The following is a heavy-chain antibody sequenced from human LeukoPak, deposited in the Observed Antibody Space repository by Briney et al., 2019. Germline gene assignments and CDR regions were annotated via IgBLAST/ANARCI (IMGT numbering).Heavy chain of an antibody. CDR2: ISSSGSTI. CDR1: GFTFSSYE. V-gene: IGHV3-48*03. CDR3: ARDPGNGGYED. D-gene: IGHD5-12*01. Sequence: GGSLRPSCAASGFTFSSYEMNWVRQAPGKGLEWVSYISSSGSTIYYADSVKGRFTISRDNAKNSLYLQMNSLRAEDTAVYYCARDPGNGGYEDWGQGTLVTVSS. J-gene: IGHJ4*02.